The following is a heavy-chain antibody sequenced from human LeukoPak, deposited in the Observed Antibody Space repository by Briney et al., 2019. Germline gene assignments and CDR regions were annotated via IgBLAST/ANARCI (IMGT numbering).Heavy chain of an antibody. V-gene: IGHV1-69*06. Sequence: SVKVSCKASGGTFSSYAISWVRQAPGQGLEWMGGIIPIFGTANYAQKFQGRVTITADKSTSTAYMELSSLRSEDTAVYYCARESIAARPAYYYMDVWGKGTTVTVSS. CDR1: GGTFSSYA. J-gene: IGHJ6*03. D-gene: IGHD6-6*01. CDR3: ARESIAARPAYYYMDV. CDR2: IIPIFGTA.